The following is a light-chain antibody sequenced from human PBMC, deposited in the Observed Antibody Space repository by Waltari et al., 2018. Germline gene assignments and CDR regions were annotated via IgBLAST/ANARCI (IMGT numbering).Light chain of an antibody. CDR3: CSYAGRSTWV. Sequence: QSALTQPASMSGSPGHSITISFTGASTDVGDYNYVSWYQQIPGKAPKVLIYDVTKRPSGVTNRFSGSKSGNSASLSISGLQAEDEAHYYCCSYAGRSTWVFGGGTKVTVL. V-gene: IGLV2-14*03. CDR1: STDVGDYNY. CDR2: DVT. J-gene: IGLJ3*02.